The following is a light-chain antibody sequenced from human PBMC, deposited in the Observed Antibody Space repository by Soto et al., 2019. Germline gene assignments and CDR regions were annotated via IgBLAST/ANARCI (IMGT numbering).Light chain of an antibody. CDR1: NSDVGGYNY. CDR2: DVS. J-gene: IGLJ2*01. V-gene: IGLV2-14*03. CDR3: SSYTSSASVL. Sequence: QSALTQPASVSGSPGQSITISCAGTNSDVGGYNYVSWYQHHPGKAPKLIIYDVSKRPPGISSRFSGSKSGKTASLTIFGLQAEDEDDYFCSSYTSSASVLFGGGTKLTVL.